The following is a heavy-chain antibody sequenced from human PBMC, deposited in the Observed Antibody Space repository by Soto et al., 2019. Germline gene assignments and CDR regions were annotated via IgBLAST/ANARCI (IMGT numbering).Heavy chain of an antibody. D-gene: IGHD6-13*01. Sequence: EVQLVESGGGLVQPGGSLRLSCAASGFTFSSYWMTWARQGPGKGLGWVASMNRDGSEKRYVDSVEGRFTISRDNAKNSLFLQMNSLSPDDTAVYYCGRDAGRRFDYWGQGSLVTVSS. CDR1: GFTFSSYW. CDR2: MNRDGSEK. CDR3: GRDAGRRFDY. J-gene: IGHJ4*02. V-gene: IGHV3-7*01.